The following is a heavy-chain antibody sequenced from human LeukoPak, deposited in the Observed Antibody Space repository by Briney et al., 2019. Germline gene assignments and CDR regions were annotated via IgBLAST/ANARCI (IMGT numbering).Heavy chain of an antibody. J-gene: IGHJ4*02. CDR3: AKAYSGYDWSLVDY. CDR2: ISGSGDST. Sequence: PGGSLRLSCAASGFTFSSYAMSWVRQAPGKGLEWVSAISGSGDSTYYADSVKGRFTISRDNSKNTLYLQMNSLRAEDTAAYYCAKAYSGYDWSLVDYWGQGTLVTVSS. D-gene: IGHD5-12*01. CDR1: GFTFSSYA. V-gene: IGHV3-23*01.